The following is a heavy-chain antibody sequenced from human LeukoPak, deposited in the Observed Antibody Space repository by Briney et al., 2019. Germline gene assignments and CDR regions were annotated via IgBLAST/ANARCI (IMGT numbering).Heavy chain of an antibody. CDR1: GFTFSSYS. J-gene: IGHJ5*02. D-gene: IGHD6-13*01. V-gene: IGHV3-20*01. CDR2: INWNGGST. Sequence: PGGSLRLSCAASGFTFSSYSMDWVRQAPGKGLEWVSGINWNGGSTGYADSVKGRFTISRDNAKNSLYLQMNSLRAEDTALYHCARDSKIAAAGDHNNWFDPWGQGTLVTVSS. CDR3: ARDSKIAAAGDHNNWFDP.